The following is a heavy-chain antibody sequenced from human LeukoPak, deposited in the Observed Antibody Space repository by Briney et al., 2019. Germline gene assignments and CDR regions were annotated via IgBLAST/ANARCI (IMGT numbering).Heavy chain of an antibody. D-gene: IGHD3-16*01. CDR1: GFTFSSYA. J-gene: IGHJ3*02. V-gene: IGHV3-30-3*01. CDR3: ARFYGGSALDN. Sequence: GGSLRLSCAASGFTFSSYAMHWVRQAPGKGLEWVAVISYDGSNKYYADSVKGRFTISRDNSKNTLYLHMNSLRAEDTAVYYCARFYGGSALDNWGQGTMVTVSS. CDR2: ISYDGSNK.